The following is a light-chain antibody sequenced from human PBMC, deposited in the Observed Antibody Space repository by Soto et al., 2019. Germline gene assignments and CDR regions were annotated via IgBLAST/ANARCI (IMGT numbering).Light chain of an antibody. V-gene: IGLV2-14*01. CDR1: SSDVGGYNY. CDR3: SSFRTGSVVL. Sequence: QSALTQPASVSGSPGQTITISCTGTSSDVGGYNYVSWYQQHPGKAPTLVIYGVSYRPSGVSARFSGSKFQNTASLTISGLQAEDEADYYCSSFRTGSVVLFGGGTQLTAL. J-gene: IGLJ7*02. CDR2: GVS.